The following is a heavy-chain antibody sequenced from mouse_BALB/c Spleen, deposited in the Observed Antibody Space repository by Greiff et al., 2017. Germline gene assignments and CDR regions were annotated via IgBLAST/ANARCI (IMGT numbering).Heavy chain of an antibody. Sequence: EVKLMESGGGLVQPGGSRKLSCAASGFTFSSFGMHWVRQAPEKGLEWVAYISSGSSTIYYADTVKGRFTISRDNPKNTLFLQMTSLRSEDTAMYYCARYYSGPFDYWGQGTTLTVSS. J-gene: IGHJ2*01. V-gene: IGHV5-17*02. D-gene: IGHD2-12*01. CDR1: GFTFSSFG. CDR3: ARYYSGPFDY. CDR2: ISSGSSTI.